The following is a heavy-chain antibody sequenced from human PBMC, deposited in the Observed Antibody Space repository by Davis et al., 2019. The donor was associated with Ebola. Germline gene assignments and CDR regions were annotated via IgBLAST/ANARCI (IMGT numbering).Heavy chain of an antibody. J-gene: IGHJ4*02. Sequence: SETLSLTCTVSGGSFSGYYWSWIRQPPGKGLEWIGEINHSGSTNYNPSLKSRVTISVDTSKNQFSLKLSSVTAADTAVYYCARGDLGELSFGFDYWGQGTLVTVSS. CDR1: GGSFSGYY. V-gene: IGHV4-34*01. CDR2: INHSGST. CDR3: ARGDLGELSFGFDY. D-gene: IGHD3-16*02.